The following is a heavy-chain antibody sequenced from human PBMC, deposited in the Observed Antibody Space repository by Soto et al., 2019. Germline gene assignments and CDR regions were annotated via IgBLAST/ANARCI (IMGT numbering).Heavy chain of an antibody. V-gene: IGHV4-39*01. CDR3: ARHRGSGWPYYFDY. CDR1: GGSISSSNNL. CDR2: ISYSSTT. D-gene: IGHD6-19*01. Sequence: QLQLQESGPGLVKPSETLSLTCTVSGGSISSSNNLWGWIRQPPGKGLEWIGTISYSSTTYYNPSLMGRGTISVDTSKNQFSLKLSSVPAADTAVYYCARHRGSGWPYYFDYWGQGTLLTISS. J-gene: IGHJ4*02.